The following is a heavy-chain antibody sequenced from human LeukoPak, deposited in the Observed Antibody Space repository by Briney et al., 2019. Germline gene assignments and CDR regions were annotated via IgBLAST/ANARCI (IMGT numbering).Heavy chain of an antibody. V-gene: IGHV4-39*07. J-gene: IGHJ4*02. CDR2: INHSGST. D-gene: IGHD5-12*01. CDR1: GGSISSSSYY. CDR3: ASPGYSGYDGYFDY. Sequence: SETLSLTCTVSGGSISSSSYYWGWIRQPPGKGLEWIGEINHSGSTNYNPSLKSRVTISVDTSKNQFSLKLSSVTAADTAVYYCASPGYSGYDGYFDYWGQGTLVTVSS.